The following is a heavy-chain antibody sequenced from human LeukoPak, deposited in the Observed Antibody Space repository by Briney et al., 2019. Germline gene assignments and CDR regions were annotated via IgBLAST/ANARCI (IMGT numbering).Heavy chain of an antibody. CDR1: GGSISSGSYY. J-gene: IGHJ4*02. CDR2: IYYSGNT. V-gene: IGHV4-39*01. CDR3: ARPYDILTPFFDH. Sequence: PSETLSLTCTVSGGSISSGSYYWGWIRQPPGKGLEWIGSIYYSGNTYYNPSLKSRLTIFVDTSKNQFSLKLSSVTAADTAVYYCARPYDILTPFFDHWGQGTLVTVSS. D-gene: IGHD3-9*01.